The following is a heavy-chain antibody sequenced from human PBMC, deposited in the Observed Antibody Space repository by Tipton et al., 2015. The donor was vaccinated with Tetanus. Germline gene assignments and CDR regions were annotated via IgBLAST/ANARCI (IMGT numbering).Heavy chain of an antibody. CDR2: ISYDGSKN. J-gene: IGHJ4*02. CDR3: AREWTSTVTSKYDY. D-gene: IGHD4-17*01. CDR1: GVAFSSFA. V-gene: IGHV3-30*04. Sequence: SLRLSCAASGVAFSSFAMHWVRQAPGKGLEWVAVISYDGSKNNYADSVKGRFTISRDNSKNMLYLQMNSLTTGDTAVYYCAREWTSTVTSKYDYWGQGTLVTVSS.